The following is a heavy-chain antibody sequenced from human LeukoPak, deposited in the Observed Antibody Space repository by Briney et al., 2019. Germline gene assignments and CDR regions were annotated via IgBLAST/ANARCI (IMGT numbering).Heavy chain of an antibody. CDR2: IFPGDSDT. Sequence: GESLKISCKGSEYSFSNYWIAWVRQMPGKGLEWMGIIFPGDSDTRYSPSLQGRVTMSADKSISTAYLQWSSLKASDTAVYYCARHRLKRAAAAFDYWGQGTLVTVSS. CDR3: ARHRLKRAAAAFDY. J-gene: IGHJ4*02. CDR1: EYSFSNYW. V-gene: IGHV5-51*01. D-gene: IGHD6-13*01.